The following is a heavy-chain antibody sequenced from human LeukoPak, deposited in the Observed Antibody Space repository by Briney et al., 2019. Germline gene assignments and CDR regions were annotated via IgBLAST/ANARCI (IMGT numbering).Heavy chain of an antibody. D-gene: IGHD2-21*01. V-gene: IGHV4-38-2*01. CDR3: ARREYCGGDCYFDY. CDR2: IYHSGST. CDR1: GYSISSVHY. Sequence: SETLSLTCAVSGYSISSVHYWGWTRQPPGEGLEWIERIYHSGSTYYNPSLKSRVTISVDTSKNQFALKLSSVTAADTAVYYCARREYCGGDCYFDYGGQGTLVTVSS. J-gene: IGHJ4*02.